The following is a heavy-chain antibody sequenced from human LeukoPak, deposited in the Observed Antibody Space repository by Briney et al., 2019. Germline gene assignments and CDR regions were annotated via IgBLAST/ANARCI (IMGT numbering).Heavy chain of an antibody. J-gene: IGHJ6*02. CDR1: GFTFSSYA. CDR3: AKDREMATINYYYYGMDV. CDR2: ISGSGGST. Sequence: PGGSLRLSCAASGFTFSSYAMGWVRQAPGKGLEWVSAISGSGGSTYYADSVKGRFTISRDNSKNTLYLQMNSLRAEDTAVYYCAKDREMATINYYYYGMDVWGQGTTVTVSS. D-gene: IGHD5-24*01. V-gene: IGHV3-23*01.